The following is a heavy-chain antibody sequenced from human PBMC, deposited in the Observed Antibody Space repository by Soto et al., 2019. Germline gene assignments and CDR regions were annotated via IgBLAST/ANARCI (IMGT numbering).Heavy chain of an antibody. J-gene: IGHJ5*01. V-gene: IGHV4-31*03. Sequence: TLSLACPFSGSPMCSESHSGPWIRQHPGKGLEWIGYIYHTGSTHYNPSLKSRATISVDTSKNQFSLKLSSVTAADTAVYYCAREAAARIERWFDSWGQGTLVKVS. CDR2: IYHTGST. CDR1: GSPMCSESHS. D-gene: IGHD6-6*01. CDR3: AREAAARIERWFDS.